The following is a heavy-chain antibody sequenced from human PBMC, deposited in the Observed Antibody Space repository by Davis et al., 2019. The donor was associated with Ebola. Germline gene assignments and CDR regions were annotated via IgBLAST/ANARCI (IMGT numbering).Heavy chain of an antibody. CDR1: GFTFSSYA. CDR3: ARDRYNWNYVGNFDY. Sequence: GESLKISCAASGFTFSSYAMHWVRQAPGKGLEWVAVISYDGSNKYYADSVKGRFTISRDNSKNSLYLQMNSLRAEDTAVYYCARDRYNWNYVGNFDYWGQGTLVTVSS. CDR2: ISYDGSNK. D-gene: IGHD1-7*01. J-gene: IGHJ4*02. V-gene: IGHV3-30-3*01.